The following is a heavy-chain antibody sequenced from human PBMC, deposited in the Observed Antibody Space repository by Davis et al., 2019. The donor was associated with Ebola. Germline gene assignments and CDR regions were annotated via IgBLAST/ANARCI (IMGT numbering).Heavy chain of an antibody. V-gene: IGHV3-23*01. Sequence: GESLKLSCASSGFPFSSYAMSWVRQAPGKGLEWVSALSRSSGSTYYADSVKGRFTISRDNSKNTLYLQMNSLRAEDTAVYYCASWGFGDYYYYGMDVWGQGTTVTVSS. D-gene: IGHD3-10*01. CDR3: ASWGFGDYYYYGMDV. J-gene: IGHJ6*02. CDR1: GFPFSSYA. CDR2: LSRSSGST.